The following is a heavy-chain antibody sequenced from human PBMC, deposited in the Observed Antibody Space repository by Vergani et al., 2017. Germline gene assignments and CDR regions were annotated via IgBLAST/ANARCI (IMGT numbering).Heavy chain of an antibody. V-gene: IGHV3-23*01. CDR3: AKDGYGSGSYYNMGWFDP. Sequence: EVQLLESGGGLVQPGGSLRLSCAASGFTFSSYAMSWVRQAPGKGLEWVSAISGSGGSTYYADSVKGRFTISRDNSKNTLYLQMNSLRAEDTAVCYCAKDGYGSGSYYNMGWFDPWGQGTLVTVSS. D-gene: IGHD3-10*01. J-gene: IGHJ5*02. CDR2: ISGSGGST. CDR1: GFTFSSYA.